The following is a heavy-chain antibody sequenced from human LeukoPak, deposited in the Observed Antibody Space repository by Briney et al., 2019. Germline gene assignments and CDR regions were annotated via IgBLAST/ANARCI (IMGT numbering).Heavy chain of an antibody. CDR2: IYYSGST. CDR3: ARAGMKYYYDSSGSGDFDY. D-gene: IGHD3-22*01. Sequence: SETLSLTCTVSGGSISSGGYYWSWIRQHPGKGLEWIGYIYYSGSTYYNPSLKSRVTISVDTSKNQFSLKLSSVTAADTAVYYCARAGMKYYYDSSGSGDFDYWGQGTLVTVSS. V-gene: IGHV4-31*03. J-gene: IGHJ4*02. CDR1: GGSISSGGYY.